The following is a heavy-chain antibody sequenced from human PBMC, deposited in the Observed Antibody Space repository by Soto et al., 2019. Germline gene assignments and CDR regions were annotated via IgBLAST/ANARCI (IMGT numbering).Heavy chain of an antibody. J-gene: IGHJ4*02. CDR2: ISQSGNT. CDR3: ARAPKVSGSSQTRPDF. Sequence: SETLSLTCSIYSGSFSCYYWSWIRQAPGKGLGWIGEISQSGNTNYRPSLKSRVSISIDTSKKQFSLNLASVSAADTAVYYCARAPKVSGSSQTRPDFWGQGTLVTVSS. CDR1: SGSFSCYY. D-gene: IGHD6-6*01. V-gene: IGHV4-34*01.